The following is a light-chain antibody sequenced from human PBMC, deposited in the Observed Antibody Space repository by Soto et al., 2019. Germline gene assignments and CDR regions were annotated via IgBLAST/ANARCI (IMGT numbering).Light chain of an antibody. Sequence: AIRMTQSPSSLSASTGDRVTITCRASQGISSYLVWYQQKPGKAPKLLIYAASTLQSGVPSRFSGSGSGTNFTLTISCLQSEDFATYYCQQYYSYPRTFGQGTKV. V-gene: IGKV1-8*01. CDR2: AAS. CDR1: QGISSY. CDR3: QQYYSYPRT. J-gene: IGKJ1*01.